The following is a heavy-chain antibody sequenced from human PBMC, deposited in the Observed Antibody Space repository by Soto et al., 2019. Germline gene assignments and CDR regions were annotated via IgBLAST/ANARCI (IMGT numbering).Heavy chain of an antibody. J-gene: IGHJ6*02. D-gene: IGHD3-22*01. CDR2: ISSSGSTI. CDR1: GFTFSDYY. Sequence: QVQLVESGGGLVKPGGSLRLSCAASGFTFSDYYMSWLRQAPGKGLEWVSYISSSGSTIYYADSGKGRFTISRENAKKSLYLQMNRLRAEDTAVYYCARLYGNVYGSSGYYYYYYGMDVWGQGTTVTVSS. CDR3: ARLYGNVYGSSGYYYYYYGMDV. V-gene: IGHV3-11*01.